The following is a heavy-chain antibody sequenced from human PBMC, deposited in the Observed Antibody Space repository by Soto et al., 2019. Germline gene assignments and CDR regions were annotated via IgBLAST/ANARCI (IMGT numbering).Heavy chain of an antibody. J-gene: IGHJ4*02. V-gene: IGHV1-8*02. Sequence: ASVKVSCKASGGTFSSYAISWVRQAPGQGLEWMGWINPNSGNIGYAQKFQGRVTMTRDTAIRTAYMEVSRLRSDDTAVYYCARGRASGSYYLLDYWGPGTLVTVSS. CDR3: ARGRASGSYYLLDY. CDR2: INPNSGNI. CDR1: GGTFSSYA. D-gene: IGHD3-10*01.